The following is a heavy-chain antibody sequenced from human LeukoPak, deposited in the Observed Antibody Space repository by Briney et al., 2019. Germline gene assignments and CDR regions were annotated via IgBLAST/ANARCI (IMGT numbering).Heavy chain of an antibody. CDR3: ARDWGHTPNEEYYFDY. J-gene: IGHJ4*02. Sequence: ASVKVSCKASGYTFTNYDINWVRQAAGQGLEWMGWMNPNSGNTGYAQKFQGRVTMTRENSISTAYMELSSLRSEDTAVYYCARDWGHTPNEEYYFDYWGQGTLVTVSS. D-gene: IGHD7-27*01. CDR1: GYTFTNYD. CDR2: MNPNSGNT. V-gene: IGHV1-8*02.